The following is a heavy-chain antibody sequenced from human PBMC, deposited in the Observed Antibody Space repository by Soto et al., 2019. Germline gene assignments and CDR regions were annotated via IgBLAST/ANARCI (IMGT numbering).Heavy chain of an antibody. Sequence: EVQLVESGGGLVQPGRSLRLSCAASGFTFDDYAMHWVRQAPGKGLEWVSGISWNSGSIGYADSVKGRFTISRDNAKNSLYLQMNSLRAEDTALYYCAKDISLSIAAAGGRFDYWGQGTLVTVSS. V-gene: IGHV3-9*01. CDR2: ISWNSGSI. D-gene: IGHD6-13*01. J-gene: IGHJ4*02. CDR1: GFTFDDYA. CDR3: AKDISLSIAAAGGRFDY.